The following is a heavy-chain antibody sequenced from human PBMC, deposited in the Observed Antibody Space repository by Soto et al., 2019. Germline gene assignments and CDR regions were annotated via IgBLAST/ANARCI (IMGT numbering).Heavy chain of an antibody. CDR3: ASSVAVAGTLYGMDV. CDR1: GGSISSYY. D-gene: IGHD6-19*01. V-gene: IGHV4-59*01. J-gene: IGHJ6*02. CDR2: IYYSGST. Sequence: QVQLQESGPGLVKPSETLSLTCTVSGGSISSYYWSWIRQPPGKGLEWIGYIYYSGSTNYNPSLKSRVTISVDTSKNQFSLKLSSVTAADTAVYYCASSVAVAGTLYGMDVWGQETTVTVSS.